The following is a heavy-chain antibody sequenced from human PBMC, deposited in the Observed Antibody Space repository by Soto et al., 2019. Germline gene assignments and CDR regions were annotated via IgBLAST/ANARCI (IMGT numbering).Heavy chain of an antibody. J-gene: IGHJ4*02. V-gene: IGHV4-39*01. CDR3: ATLWGQD. CDR2: IYYSGST. Sequence: SVTLSLSCTVSDGSISSGCYYWSWIRQHPGKGLEWIGYIYYSGSTYYNPSLKSRVTISVDTSKNQFSLKLSSVTAADTAVYYCATLWGQDWGQGTLVTVSS. D-gene: IGHD3-10*01. CDR1: DGSISSGCYY.